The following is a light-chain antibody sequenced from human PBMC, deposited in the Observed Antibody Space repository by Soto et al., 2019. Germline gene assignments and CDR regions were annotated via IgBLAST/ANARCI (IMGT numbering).Light chain of an antibody. V-gene: IGLV2-23*01. Sequence: QSVLAQPASVSGSPGQSITISCTGTSSDVGSYNLVSWYQQHPGKAPKVMIYEGSKRPSGVSNRFSGSKSGNTASLTISGLQAEDEADYYCCSYAGSSTFYVFGAGTKATVL. CDR3: CSYAGSSTFYV. CDR1: SSDVGSYNL. CDR2: EGS. J-gene: IGLJ1*01.